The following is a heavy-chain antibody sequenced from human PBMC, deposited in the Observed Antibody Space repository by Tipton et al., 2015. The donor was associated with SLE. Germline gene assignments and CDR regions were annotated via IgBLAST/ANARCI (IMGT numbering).Heavy chain of an antibody. D-gene: IGHD3-16*01. Sequence: SLRLSCVASGFAFSSYSMDWVCQAPGMGLEGVSYISANSGTKYYADSVKGRFTVSRDKAKNSVYLQMDGLRAEDTAVYYCVRDHNWAFDYWGQGTLVTVSS. CDR3: VRDHNWAFDY. J-gene: IGHJ4*02. V-gene: IGHV3-48*01. CDR1: GFAFSSYS. CDR2: ISANSGTK.